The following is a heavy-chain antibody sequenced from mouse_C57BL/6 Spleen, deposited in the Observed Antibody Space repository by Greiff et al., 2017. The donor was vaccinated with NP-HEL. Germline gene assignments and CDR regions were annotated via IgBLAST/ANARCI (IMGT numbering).Heavy chain of an antibody. CDR2: INPNNGGT. CDR1: GYTFTDYY. D-gene: IGHD2-3*01. CDR3: ARLGLSIYDGYSFDY. J-gene: IGHJ2*01. V-gene: IGHV1-26*01. Sequence: EVQLQQSGPELVKPGASVKISCKASGYTFTDYYMNWVKQSHGKSLEWIGDINPNNGGTSYNQKFKGKATLTVDKSSSTAYMELRSLTSEDSAVYYCARLGLSIYDGYSFDYWGQGTTLTVSS.